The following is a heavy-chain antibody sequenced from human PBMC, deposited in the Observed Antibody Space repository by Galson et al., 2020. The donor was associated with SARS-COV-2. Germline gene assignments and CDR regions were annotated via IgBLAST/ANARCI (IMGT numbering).Heavy chain of an antibody. J-gene: IGHJ4*02. CDR1: GYIFSRHY. D-gene: IGHD1-20*01. V-gene: IGHV1-46*01. Sequence: ASVKVSCKTSGYIFSRHYIHWVRQAPGQGLEWMGIINPSTGDATFAQNIQGRVAMTRDTSTATFFLELSSLSSADTAVYYCARGSGFCSTDNCARYHFDYWGQGTRITVSS. CDR2: INPSTGDA. CDR3: ARGSGFCSTDNCARYHFDY.